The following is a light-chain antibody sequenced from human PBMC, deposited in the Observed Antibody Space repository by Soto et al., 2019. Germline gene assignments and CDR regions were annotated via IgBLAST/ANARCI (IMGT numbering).Light chain of an antibody. CDR3: QQRSNWPPIT. V-gene: IGKV3-11*01. Sequence: EIVLTQAPGTLSLSPGESATLSCRASQSASSYLAWYQQKPGQPPRLLLYDASNTATGRPARFSGSGSGTDFTLTISSLEPEDFAGYYCQQRSNWPPITFGQGTRLEIK. J-gene: IGKJ5*01. CDR1: QSASSY. CDR2: DAS.